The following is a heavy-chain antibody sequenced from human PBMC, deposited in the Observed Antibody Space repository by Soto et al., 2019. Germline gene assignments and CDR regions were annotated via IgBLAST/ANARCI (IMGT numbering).Heavy chain of an antibody. Sequence: QVQLQESGPGLVKPSQTLSLTCTVSGGSISSGGYYWSWIRQHPGKGLEWIGYIYYSGSTYYNPSRKSRVTISVDTSKNQVALKLSSVTAADMAVYYCAREAGYSYCSVVGGLDYWGQGTLVTVSS. CDR1: GGSISSGGYY. CDR2: IYYSGST. J-gene: IGHJ4*02. CDR3: AREAGYSYCSVVGGLDY. V-gene: IGHV4-31*03. D-gene: IGHD5-18*01.